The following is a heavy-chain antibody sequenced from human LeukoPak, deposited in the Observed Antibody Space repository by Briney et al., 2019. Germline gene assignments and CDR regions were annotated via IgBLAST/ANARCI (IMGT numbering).Heavy chain of an antibody. V-gene: IGHV4-30-2*01. CDR1: GGSICRGGYS. J-gene: IGHJ5*02. CDR2: TFHSGST. CDR3: ARELLWFGEPTAGFDP. D-gene: IGHD3-10*01. Sequence: SQTLSLTCAVSGGSICRGGYSCSWIRQPPGRGLECIGYTFHSGSTYYNPSLKSRATISVDRTKNQVSLKLSSVTAAGTAVYYCARELLWFGEPTAGFDPWGQGTLVTVSS.